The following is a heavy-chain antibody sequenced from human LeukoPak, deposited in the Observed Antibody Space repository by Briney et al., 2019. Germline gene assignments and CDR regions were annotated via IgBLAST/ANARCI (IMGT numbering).Heavy chain of an antibody. CDR1: GFTFSSYG. D-gene: IGHD6-19*01. CDR2: ISYDGSNK. Sequence: GGSLRLSCAASGFTFSSYGMHWVRQAPGKGLEWVAVISYDGSNKYYADSVKGRFTISRDNSKNTLYLQMNSLRAEDTAVYYCAKDAPAVAGAFDYWGQGTLVTVSS. V-gene: IGHV3-30*18. CDR3: AKDAPAVAGAFDY. J-gene: IGHJ4*02.